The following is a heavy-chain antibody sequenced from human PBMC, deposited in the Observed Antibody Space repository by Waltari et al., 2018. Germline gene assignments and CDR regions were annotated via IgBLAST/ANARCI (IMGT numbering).Heavy chain of an antibody. CDR1: GFRFSNNW. CDR2: MKEDGTQK. D-gene: IGHD7-27*01. J-gene: IGHJ4*02. V-gene: IGHV3-7*01. CDR3: ARDWNWGFDY. Sequence: EVQLVESGGGLVKPGGSLRLACAASGFRFSNNWMSWVRQAPGKGLEWVANMKEDGTQKYYVDSVRGRFTISRDNTKNTLYLQMNSLRVEDTAVYYCARDWNWGFDYWGQGTLVTVSS.